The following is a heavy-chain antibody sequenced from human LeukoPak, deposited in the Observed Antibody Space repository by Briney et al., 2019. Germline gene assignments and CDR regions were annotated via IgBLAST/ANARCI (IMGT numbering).Heavy chain of an antibody. D-gene: IGHD1-26*01. CDR1: GDTFSSYA. Sequence: SVKDFCKASGDTFSSYAIIWVQQAPAHGLEWMGRIIPIFGIANYAQKFQGRITNNADKSTSTAYMELSSLRSEETAVYYCARSLFPSGSAFDIWGQGTMVTVSS. CDR2: IIPIFGIA. CDR3: ARSLFPSGSAFDI. J-gene: IGHJ3*02. V-gene: IGHV1-69*04.